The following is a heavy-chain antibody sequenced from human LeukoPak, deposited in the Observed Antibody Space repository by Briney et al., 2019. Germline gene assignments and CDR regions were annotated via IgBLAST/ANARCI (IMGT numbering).Heavy chain of an antibody. J-gene: IGHJ5*02. D-gene: IGHD2-2*01. CDR3: ASDATAPNCRSTSCVIFISWFDP. CDR2: IIPILGIA. CDR1: GGTFSSYT. Sequence: GASGKVSCKASGGTFSSYTISWVRQAPGQGLEWMGRIIPILGIANYARKFQGTGTITTNKSTSTAYIELSSLRSEDTAVYYCASDATAPNCRSTSCVIFISWFDPWGQGTLVTVSS. V-gene: IGHV1-69*02.